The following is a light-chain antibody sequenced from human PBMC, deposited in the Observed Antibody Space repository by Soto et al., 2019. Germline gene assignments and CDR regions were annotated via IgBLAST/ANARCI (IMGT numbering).Light chain of an antibody. CDR3: QHYGTSHT. J-gene: IGKJ2*01. Sequence: EIVVTQSPGTMYLSPGERATLSCRARQNVTSRYLAWYQQKPGQAPRLLIFGAFSRATGIPDRFSGSGSGTDFTLTISRLEPEEFAVYYCQHYGTSHTFGQGTKLE. CDR1: QNVTSRY. CDR2: GAF. V-gene: IGKV3-20*01.